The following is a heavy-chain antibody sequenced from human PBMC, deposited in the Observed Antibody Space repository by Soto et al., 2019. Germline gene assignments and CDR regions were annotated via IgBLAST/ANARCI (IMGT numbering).Heavy chain of an antibody. Sequence: QVQLVQSGAEVKKPGSSVKVSCKASGGTFNSYTFNWVRQAPGQGLEWMGGITPILGRTNHAQKFQERVTITADESTNTDYMELRNLTSDDTPGYYCTRVPGLVVVPTNHQAGAFFDLCGEGALGTVSS. V-gene: IGHV1-69*01. CDR2: ITPILGRT. D-gene: IGHD2-15*01. CDR3: TRVPGLVVVPTNHQAGAFFDL. CDR1: GGTFNSYT. J-gene: IGHJ5*02.